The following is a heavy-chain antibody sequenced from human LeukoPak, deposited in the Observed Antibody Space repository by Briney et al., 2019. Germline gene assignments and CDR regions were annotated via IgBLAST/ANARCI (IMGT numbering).Heavy chain of an antibody. D-gene: IGHD3-16*01. CDR3: ARRWGNIVGVTYEY. CDR1: GSSITSVSHY. Sequence: SEALSLTCTISGSSITSVSHYWGWIRQPPGKGLEWIGDIYYTGSTYYSPSLRSRVTRSVHTSENQFSLRLNSVTAVDTAVYYCARRWGNIVGVTYEYWGQGTLVTVSS. CDR2: IYYTGST. V-gene: IGHV4-39*01. J-gene: IGHJ4*02.